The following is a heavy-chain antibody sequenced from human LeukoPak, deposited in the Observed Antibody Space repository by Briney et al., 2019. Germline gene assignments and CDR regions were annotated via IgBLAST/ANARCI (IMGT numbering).Heavy chain of an antibody. CDR2: IYYSGST. CDR1: GGSISSSSYC. D-gene: IGHD5-24*01. V-gene: IGHV4-39*07. Sequence: SETLSLTCTVSGGSISSSSYCWGWIRQPPGKGLEWIGSIYYSGSTYYNPSLKSRVTISVDTSKNQFSLKLSSVTAADTAVYYCARVSRDGYNYDYWGQGTLVTVSS. J-gene: IGHJ4*02. CDR3: ARVSRDGYNYDY.